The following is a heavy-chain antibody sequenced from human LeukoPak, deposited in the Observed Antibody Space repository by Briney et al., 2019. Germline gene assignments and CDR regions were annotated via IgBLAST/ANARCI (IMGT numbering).Heavy chain of an antibody. Sequence: GGSLRLSCAASGFTFSSYSMNWVRQAPGKGLEWVSSISSSSSYIYYADSVKGRFTISRDNAKNSLYLQMNSLRAEDTAVYYCARRGTGYSSSWYDYWGQGTLVTVSS. D-gene: IGHD6-13*01. CDR1: GFTFSSYS. J-gene: IGHJ4*02. CDR2: ISSSSSYI. V-gene: IGHV3-21*04. CDR3: ARRGTGYSSSWYDY.